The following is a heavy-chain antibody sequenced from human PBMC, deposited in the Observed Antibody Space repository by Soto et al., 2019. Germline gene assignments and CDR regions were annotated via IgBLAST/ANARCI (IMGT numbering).Heavy chain of an antibody. Sequence: QVQLQESGPGLVKPSQTLSHTCTVSGGSISSGSYYWSWIRQHPGKGLEWIGYIYYSGSTYYNPSLKGRVTISVDTSKNQFSLKLSSVTAADTAVYYCARGGTGYYYNAMDVWGQGTTVTVSS. J-gene: IGHJ6*02. CDR2: IYYSGST. D-gene: IGHD3-16*01. CDR1: GGSISSGSYY. V-gene: IGHV4-31*03. CDR3: ARGGTGYYYNAMDV.